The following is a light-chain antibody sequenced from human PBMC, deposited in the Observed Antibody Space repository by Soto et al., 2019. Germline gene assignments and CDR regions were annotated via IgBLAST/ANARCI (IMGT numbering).Light chain of an antibody. CDR2: ATS. Sequence: TQSPGTLSLSPGERATRSCRAVQSVTSTYMAWYQQKPGQAPRLLIYATSFRATGIPDRFRGSGSGTDFTLTISSLEPEDSAVYYCQDSSTSPWPFGQGTKVDIK. J-gene: IGKJ1*01. V-gene: IGKV3-20*01. CDR1: QSVTSTY. CDR3: QDSSTSPWP.